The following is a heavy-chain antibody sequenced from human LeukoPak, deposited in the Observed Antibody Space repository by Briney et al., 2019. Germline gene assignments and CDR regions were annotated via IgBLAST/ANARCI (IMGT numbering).Heavy chain of an antibody. CDR3: ASLKTEYGDYVRLYYYYYGMDV. CDR1: GFTFSSYS. J-gene: IGHJ6*02. Sequence: GGSLRLSCAASGFTFSSYSMNWVRQAPGKGLEWVSSISSSSSYIYYADSVKGRFTISRDNAKNSLYLQMNSLRAEDTAVYYCASLKTEYGDYVRLYYYYYGMDVWGQGTTVTVSS. CDR2: ISSSSSYI. V-gene: IGHV3-21*01. D-gene: IGHD4-17*01.